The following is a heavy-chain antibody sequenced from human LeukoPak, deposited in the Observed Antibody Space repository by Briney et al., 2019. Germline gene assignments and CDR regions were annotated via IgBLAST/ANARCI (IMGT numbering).Heavy chain of an antibody. V-gene: IGHV4-39*07. CDR3: ARLDYDSSGYYLKGENPSDY. Sequence: SETLSLTCTVSGGSISSSSYYWGWIRQPPGKGLEWIGSIYYSGSTYYNPSLKSRVTISVDTSKNQFSLKLSSVTAADTAVYYCARLDYDSSGYYLKGENPSDYWGQGTLVTVSS. CDR2: IYYSGST. CDR1: GGSISSSSYY. D-gene: IGHD3-22*01. J-gene: IGHJ4*02.